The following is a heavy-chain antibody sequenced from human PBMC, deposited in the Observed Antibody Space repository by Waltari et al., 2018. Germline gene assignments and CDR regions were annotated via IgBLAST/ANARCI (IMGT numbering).Heavy chain of an antibody. J-gene: IGHJ4*02. CDR3: AHTLSGYYYTDRDY. V-gene: IGHV2-5*01. D-gene: IGHD3-22*01. CDR1: GFSLSTSGVG. Sequence: QITLKESGPTLVKPTQTLTLTCTFSGFSLSTSGVGVGWIRQPPGKALEWLALIYWNDDKRYSPSLKSRLTITKDTSKNQVVLTMTNMDPVDTATYYCAHTLSGYYYTDRDYWGQGTLVTVSS. CDR2: IYWNDDK.